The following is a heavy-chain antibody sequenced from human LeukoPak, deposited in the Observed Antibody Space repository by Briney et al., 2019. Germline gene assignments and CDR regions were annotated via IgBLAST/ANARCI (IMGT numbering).Heavy chain of an antibody. V-gene: IGHV4-59*08. CDR2: IYYTGST. CDR1: GPSISSLY. J-gene: IGHJ4*02. D-gene: IGHD6-6*01. Sequence: SETLSLTCSVSGPSISSLYWSWIRQPPGKGLEWIGYIYYTGSTNYNPSLKSPVTIFVDTSKNQFSLRLSSVTAADTAVYYCARHRAYSSSSPFDYWGQGTLVTVSS. CDR3: ARHRAYSSSSPFDY.